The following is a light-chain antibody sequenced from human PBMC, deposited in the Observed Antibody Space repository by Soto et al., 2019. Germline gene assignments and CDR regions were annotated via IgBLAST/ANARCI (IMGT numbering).Light chain of an antibody. CDR2: DAS. V-gene: IGKV3-11*01. CDR1: QSVSSY. Sequence: EIVLTQSPATLSLSPGERATLSCRASQSVSSYLAWYQQKPGQAPRLLIYDASNRATGIPARFSGSGSGTDFTLTISSLEPEDFAVYYCQQRSNWPLVTFGPGTKVAI. J-gene: IGKJ3*01. CDR3: QQRSNWPLVT.